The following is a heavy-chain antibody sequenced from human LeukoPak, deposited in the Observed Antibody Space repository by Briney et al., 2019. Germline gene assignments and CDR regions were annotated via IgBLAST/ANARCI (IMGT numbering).Heavy chain of an antibody. D-gene: IGHD7-27*01. CDR3: AREKLGTDAFDI. J-gene: IGHJ3*02. CDR2: IKQDGSAK. CDR1: GFTISTNW. Sequence: GGSLRLSCAASGFTISTNWMSWVRQAPGKGLEWVANIKQDGSAKYYVASVKGRFTISRDNARNSLYLQMSSLRAEDTAVYYCAREKLGTDAFDIWGQGTMVTVSS. V-gene: IGHV3-7*01.